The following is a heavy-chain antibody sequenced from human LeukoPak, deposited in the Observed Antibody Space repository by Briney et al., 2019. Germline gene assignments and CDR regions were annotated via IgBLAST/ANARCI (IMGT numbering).Heavy chain of an antibody. CDR3: ARFPSSAEYRHYYHMDV. CDR1: GGSISNYF. J-gene: IGHJ6*03. V-gene: IGHV4-59*01. CDR2: IYVSDST. D-gene: IGHD1-14*01. Sequence: PSETLSLTCTVSGGSISNYFWTWIRQPPGKGLECIGFIYVSDSTNYSPPLKSRVTVSADTSKKQFSLKLSSVTAADTAVYYCARFPSSAEYRHYYHMDVWGKGTTVTVSS.